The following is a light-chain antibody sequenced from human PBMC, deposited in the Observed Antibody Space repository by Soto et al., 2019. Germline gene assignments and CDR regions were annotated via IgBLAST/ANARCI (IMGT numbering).Light chain of an antibody. V-gene: IGKV3-20*01. CDR2: IAS. J-gene: IGKJ1*01. Sequence: EIVLTQSPGTLSLFPGERATLSCRATQSVNSDYLAWYQQKPGQAPRLLIYIASRRATGIPDRFSGSGSGTDFTLTINRLEPEDFAVYYCQQYGTSPWTFGQGTTVEIK. CDR1: QSVNSDY. CDR3: QQYGTSPWT.